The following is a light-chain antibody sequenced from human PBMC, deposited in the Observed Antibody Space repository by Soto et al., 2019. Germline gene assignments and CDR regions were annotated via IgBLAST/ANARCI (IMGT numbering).Light chain of an antibody. Sequence: EIVMTQSPATLSVSPGERATLSCRASQSVSSNLAWYQQNPGQAPRLLIYGASTRAPGITARFSGSGSGTEFTLTISSLQSEDFAVYYCQQYNNWPLTFGGGTKVEIK. CDR2: GAS. CDR3: QQYNNWPLT. J-gene: IGKJ4*01. V-gene: IGKV3-15*01. CDR1: QSVSSN.